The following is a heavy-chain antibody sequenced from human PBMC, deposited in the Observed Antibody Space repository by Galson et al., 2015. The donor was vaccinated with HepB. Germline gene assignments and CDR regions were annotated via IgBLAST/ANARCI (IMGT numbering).Heavy chain of an antibody. J-gene: IGHJ4*02. CDR2: ISGSGGST. CDR1: GFTFSSYA. CDR3: AKDLAHIVVVTAIPVGFDY. D-gene: IGHD2-21*02. V-gene: IGHV3-23*01. Sequence: LRLSCAASGFTFSSYAMSWVRQAPGKGLEWVSAISGSGGSTYYADSVKGRFTISRDNSKNTLYLQMNSLRAEDTAVYYCAKDLAHIVVVTAIPVGFDYWGQGTLVTVSS.